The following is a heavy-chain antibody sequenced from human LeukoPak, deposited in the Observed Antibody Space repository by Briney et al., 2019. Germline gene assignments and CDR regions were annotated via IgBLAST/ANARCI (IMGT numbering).Heavy chain of an antibody. D-gene: IGHD6-13*01. J-gene: IGHJ5*02. CDR1: GYTLTELS. V-gene: IGHV1-69*05. CDR3: ATEAAAASAYNWFDP. CDR2: IIPIFGTA. Sequence: SVKVSCKVSGYTLTELSMHWVRQAPGQGLEWMGRIIPIFGTANYAQKFQGRVTITTDESTSTAYMELSSLRSEDTAVYYCATEAAAASAYNWFDPWGQGTLVTVSS.